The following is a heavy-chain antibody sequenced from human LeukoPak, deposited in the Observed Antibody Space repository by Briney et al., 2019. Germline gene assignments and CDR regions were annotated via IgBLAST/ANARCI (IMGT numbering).Heavy chain of an antibody. CDR1: GGSISSHY. CDR2: IYSSGST. V-gene: IGHV4-59*11. CDR3: ARAKLEDCSSTSCYRAYYFDY. J-gene: IGHJ4*02. Sequence: PSETLSLTCTVSGGSISSHYWSWIRQPPGKGLERIGYIYSSGSTNYNPSLKSRVTISVDTSESQFSLKLKSVTAADTAVYYCARAKLEDCSSTSCYRAYYFDYWGQGTLVTVSS. D-gene: IGHD2-2*01.